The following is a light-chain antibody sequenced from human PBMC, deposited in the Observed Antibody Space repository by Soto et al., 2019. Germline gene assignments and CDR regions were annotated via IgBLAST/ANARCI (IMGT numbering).Light chain of an antibody. V-gene: IGKV3-11*01. CDR3: QQRSNWPT. CDR1: QSVDSSF. Sequence: EIVLTQSPDTLSLSPGERATLSCRASQSVDSSFVAWFQQKPGQAPRLLIYDASNRATGIPARFSGSGSGTDFTLTISSLEPEDFAVYYCQQRSNWPTFGQGTKVDIK. CDR2: DAS. J-gene: IGKJ1*01.